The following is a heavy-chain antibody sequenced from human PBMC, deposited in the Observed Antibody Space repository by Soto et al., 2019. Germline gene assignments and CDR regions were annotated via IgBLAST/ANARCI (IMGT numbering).Heavy chain of an antibody. CDR3: ERARAWDYNYFYYYLDV. D-gene: IGHD1-7*01. J-gene: IGHJ6*03. Sequence: EMQLVESGGGLVKPGGSLRLSCAASGFTLGGSTMHWVRQAPGKGLEWVSSISIRGTDIYYADSVKGRFTISRDNANNSPILQLNSLRAADKALYYCERARAWDYNYFYYYLDVWGKGTTVTVS. CDR2: ISIRGTDI. V-gene: IGHV3-21*01. CDR1: GFTLGGST.